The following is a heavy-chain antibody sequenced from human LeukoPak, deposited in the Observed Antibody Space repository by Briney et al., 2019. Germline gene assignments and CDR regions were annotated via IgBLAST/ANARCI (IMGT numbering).Heavy chain of an antibody. D-gene: IGHD5-18*01. CDR1: GYSISSGYY. CDR3: ARAITASFDS. J-gene: IGHJ4*02. CDR2: IFYSGST. V-gene: IGHV4-38-2*02. Sequence: SETLSLTCTVSGYSISSGYYWGWIRQPPGKGLEWIGYIFYSGSTYYSPSLKSRVTISVDTSKNQFSLKLTSVTAADTAVYYCARAITASFDSWGQGTLVTVSS.